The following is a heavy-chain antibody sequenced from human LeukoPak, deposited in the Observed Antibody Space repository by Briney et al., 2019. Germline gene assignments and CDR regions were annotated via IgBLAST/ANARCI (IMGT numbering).Heavy chain of an antibody. CDR1: GGSFSGYY. V-gene: IGHV4-34*01. D-gene: IGHD5-12*01. Sequence: PSETLSLTCAVYGGSFSGYYWSWIRQPPGKGLEWIGEINHSGSTNYNPSLKSRVTISVDTSQNQFSLKLSSVIAADTAVYYCARDGYSGSDALWGQGTLVTVSS. CDR3: ARDGYSGSDAL. CDR2: INHSGST. J-gene: IGHJ4*02.